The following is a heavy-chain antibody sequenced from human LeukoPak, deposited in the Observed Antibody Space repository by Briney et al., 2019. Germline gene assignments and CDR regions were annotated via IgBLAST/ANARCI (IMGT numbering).Heavy chain of an antibody. CDR3: ARVPGYVWGSYPSETYYFDY. CDR1: GGSISSSNYY. Sequence: RSSETLSLTCTVSGGSISSSNYYWGWIRQPPGKGLEWIGSFSYSGSTYYNPSLKSRVTISVDTSKNQFSLKLSSVTAADTAVYYCARVPGYVWGSYPSETYYFDYWGQGTLVTVSS. J-gene: IGHJ4*02. D-gene: IGHD3-16*02. CDR2: FSYSGST. V-gene: IGHV4-39*07.